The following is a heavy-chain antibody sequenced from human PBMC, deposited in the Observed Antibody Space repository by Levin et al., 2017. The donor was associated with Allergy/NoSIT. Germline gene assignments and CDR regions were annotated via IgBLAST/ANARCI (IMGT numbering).Heavy chain of an antibody. Sequence: LSLTCAASRFTFSSHWMSWVRQAPGKGLVWVADIKEDGSTKYYVDSVKGRFTISRDNAKNSLYLQMNSLRAEDTAVYYCARQVVVAGTKNYYYMDVWGKGTTVTVSS. V-gene: IGHV3-7*04. J-gene: IGHJ6*03. CDR2: IKEDGSTK. D-gene: IGHD6-19*01. CDR3: ARQVVVAGTKNYYYMDV. CDR1: RFTFSSHW.